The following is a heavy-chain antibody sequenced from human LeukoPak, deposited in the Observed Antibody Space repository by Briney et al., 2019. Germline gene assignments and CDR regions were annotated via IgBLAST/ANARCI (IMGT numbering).Heavy chain of an antibody. CDR3: ASVVPAAIPGDYYYGMDV. V-gene: IGHV1-8*01. CDR2: MNPNSGNT. CDR1: GYTFTSYD. D-gene: IGHD2-2*02. J-gene: IGHJ6*02. Sequence: GASVKVSCKASGYTFTSYDINWVRQATGQGLEWIGWMNPNSGNTGYAQKFQGRVTMTRNTSISTAYMELSSLRSEDTAVYYCASVVPAAIPGDYYYGMDVWGQGTTVTVSS.